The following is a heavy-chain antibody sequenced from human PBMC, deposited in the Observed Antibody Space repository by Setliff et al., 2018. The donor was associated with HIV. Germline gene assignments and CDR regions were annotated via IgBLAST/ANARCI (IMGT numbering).Heavy chain of an antibody. J-gene: IGHJ5*02. CDR2: IDSDGSDT. D-gene: IGHD5-18*01. Sequence: GGSLRLSCAASGFTFSSYGLHWVRQAPGKGLVWVSRIDSDGSDTDYADSVRGRFTISRDNAKNTLYLQMNSLRAEDTALYYCAKSPNRYSPLDWFDPWGQGTLVTVSS. CDR1: GFTFSSYG. V-gene: IGHV3-74*01. CDR3: AKSPNRYSPLDWFDP.